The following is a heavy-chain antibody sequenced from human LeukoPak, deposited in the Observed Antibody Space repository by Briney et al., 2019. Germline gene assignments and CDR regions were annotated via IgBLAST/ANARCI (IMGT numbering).Heavy chain of an antibody. D-gene: IGHD1-20*01. J-gene: IGHJ4*02. CDR3: ARDVSITGTTSEFDY. V-gene: IGHV1-2*02. CDR2: INPNSGGT. Sequence: ASVKVSCKASGYTFTGYYMHWVRQAPGQGLEWMGWINPNSGGTNYAQKFQGRVTMTRDTSISTAYMELSRLRSDDTAVYYCARDVSITGTTSEFDYWAREPWSPSPQ. CDR1: GYTFTGYY.